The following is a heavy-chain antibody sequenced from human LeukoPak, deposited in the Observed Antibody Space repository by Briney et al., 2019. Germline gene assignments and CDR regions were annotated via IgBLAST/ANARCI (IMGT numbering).Heavy chain of an antibody. Sequence: PSETLSLTCTVSGGSISSSPYYWGWIRQPPGKGLEWIGSIYYSGTTHYNPSLKSRVTISVDTSNNQFSLNLSSVTAADTAVYYCAREDGKYGSGIDYWGQGTLVTVSS. V-gene: IGHV4-39*07. J-gene: IGHJ4*02. CDR3: AREDGKYGSGIDY. CDR2: IYYSGTT. CDR1: GGSISSSPYY. D-gene: IGHD3-10*01.